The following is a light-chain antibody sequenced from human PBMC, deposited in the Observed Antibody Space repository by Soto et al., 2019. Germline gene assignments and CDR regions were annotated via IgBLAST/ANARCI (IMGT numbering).Light chain of an antibody. Sequence: QSALTQPASVSGSPGQSITISFTGTNNDVGGYNYVSWYQQHPGKAPKHMIFDVSHRPSGVSNRVSGSKSGNTASLTISGLQDEDEADYNCSSYTSSSTVVFGGGTKLTVL. J-gene: IGLJ2*01. CDR2: DVS. V-gene: IGLV2-14*01. CDR3: SSYTSSSTVV. CDR1: NNDVGGYNY.